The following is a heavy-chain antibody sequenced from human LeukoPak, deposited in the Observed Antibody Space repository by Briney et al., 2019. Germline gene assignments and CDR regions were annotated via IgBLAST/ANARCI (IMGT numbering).Heavy chain of an antibody. CDR2: ISYDGSNK. CDR1: GFTFSSYG. CDR3: ARRGTAMVGFYFDY. D-gene: IGHD5-18*01. Sequence: GSLRLSCAASGFTFSSYGMHWVRQAPGKGLEWVAVISYDGSNKYYADSVKGRFTISRDNSKNTLYLQMNSLRAEDTAVYYCARRGTAMVGFYFDYWGQGTLVTVSS. J-gene: IGHJ4*02. V-gene: IGHV3-30*03.